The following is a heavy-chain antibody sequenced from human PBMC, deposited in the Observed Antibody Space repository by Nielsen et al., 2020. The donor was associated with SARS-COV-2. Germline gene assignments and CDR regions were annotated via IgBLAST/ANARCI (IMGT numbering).Heavy chain of an antibody. Sequence: GESLKISCAASGFTFSSYWMSWVRQAPGKGLEWVANIKQDGSEKYYVDSVKGRFTISRDNAKNSLYLQMNSLRAEDTAVYYCAREERWLQFWYYYGMDVWGQGTTVTVSS. V-gene: IGHV3-7*01. CDR1: GFTFSSYW. D-gene: IGHD5-24*01. CDR3: AREERWLQFWYYYGMDV. CDR2: IKQDGSEK. J-gene: IGHJ6*02.